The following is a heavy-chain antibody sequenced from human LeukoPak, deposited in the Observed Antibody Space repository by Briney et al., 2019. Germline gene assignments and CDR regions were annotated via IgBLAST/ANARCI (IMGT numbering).Heavy chain of an antibody. CDR3: ATEGGWYSSGWYPVGDYYYYMDV. D-gene: IGHD6-19*01. V-gene: IGHV1-69*13. J-gene: IGHJ6*03. Sequence: GASVKVSCKASGGTISRNVINWVRQAPGQGLDWMGGVNPLFGTANYAQKFQDRVKITADEPTSTVYMELSSLRSEDTAVYYCATEGGWYSSGWYPVGDYYYYMDVWGKGTTVTISS. CDR2: VNPLFGTA. CDR1: GGTISRNV.